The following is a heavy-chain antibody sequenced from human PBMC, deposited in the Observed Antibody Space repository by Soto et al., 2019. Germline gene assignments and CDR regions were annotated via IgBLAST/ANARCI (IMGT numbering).Heavy chain of an antibody. J-gene: IGHJ6*02. CDR2: INHSGST. Sequence: SETLSLTCAVYGGSFSGYYWSWIRQPPGKGLEWIGEINHSGSTNYNPSLKSRVTISVDTSKNQFSLKLSSVTAADTAVYYCSRTGRRWFGEVYYYYGMDVWGQGTTVT. CDR1: GGSFSGYY. CDR3: SRTGRRWFGEVYYYYGMDV. V-gene: IGHV4-34*01. D-gene: IGHD3-10*01.